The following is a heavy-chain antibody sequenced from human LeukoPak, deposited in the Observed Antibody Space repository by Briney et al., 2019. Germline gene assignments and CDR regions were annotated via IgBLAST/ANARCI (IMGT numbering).Heavy chain of an antibody. V-gene: IGHV3-30*03. J-gene: IGHJ4*02. CDR3: TVGYYYDSSGYYYYAYGDY. D-gene: IGHD3-22*01. CDR2: ISYDGSNK. Sequence: RTGRSLRLSCAASGFTFSSYGIHWVRQAPGKGLEWVAVISYDGSNKYYADSVKGRFTISRDNSKNTLYLQMNSLRAEDTAVYYSTVGYYYDSSGYYYYAYGDYWGQGTLVTVSS. CDR1: GFTFSSYG.